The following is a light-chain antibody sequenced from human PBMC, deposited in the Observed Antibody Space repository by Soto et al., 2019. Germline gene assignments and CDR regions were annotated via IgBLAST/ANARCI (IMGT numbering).Light chain of an antibody. CDR3: QQYGTSQWT. CDR2: RVS. Sequence: EIVLTQSPGTLSLSPGERATLSCRASQTITTLAWYQRKPGQAPRLLIYRVSSRATGIPDRFSGSGSGTDFTLTISRLEPEDSAVFYCQQYGTSQWTFGQGTKVDIK. V-gene: IGKV3-20*01. CDR1: QTITT. J-gene: IGKJ1*01.